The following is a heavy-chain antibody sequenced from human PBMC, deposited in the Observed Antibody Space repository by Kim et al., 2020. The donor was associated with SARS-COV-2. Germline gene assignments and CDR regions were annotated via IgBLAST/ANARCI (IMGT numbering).Heavy chain of an antibody. V-gene: IGHV3-23*01. CDR1: GFTFSHSV. J-gene: IGHJ4*02. CDR3: ARRPGRGSCDY. CDR2: LSASGDTT. D-gene: IGHD3-10*01. Sequence: GGSLRLSCAASGFTFSHSVMSWVRQAPGKGLEWVSALSASGDTTFYADSVKGRFTISRDISKDTLYLQMNSLRVEDTALYYCARRPGRGSCDYWGQGTVVTVSS.